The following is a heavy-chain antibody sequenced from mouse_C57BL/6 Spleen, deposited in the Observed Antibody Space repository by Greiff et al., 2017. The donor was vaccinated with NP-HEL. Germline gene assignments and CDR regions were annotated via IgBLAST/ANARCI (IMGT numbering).Heavy chain of an antibody. CDR2: ISGGSGNT. CDR1: GFTFTSYS. V-gene: IGHV5-9*01. D-gene: IGHD1-1*01. Sequence: EVMLVESGRGLVKPGASLKLSCAASGFTFTSYSMTWVRQTPEKRLEWVGTISGGSGNTYYPDRLKGRVTFSGDNATSTLYMQMSSLRSEDTALYYCARLITTVVAPLDYWGQGTTLTVSS. J-gene: IGHJ2*01. CDR3: ARLITTVVAPLDY.